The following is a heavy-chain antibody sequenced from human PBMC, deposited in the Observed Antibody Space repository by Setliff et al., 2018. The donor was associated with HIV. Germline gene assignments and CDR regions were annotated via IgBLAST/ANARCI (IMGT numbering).Heavy chain of an antibody. CDR1: GFTFSNYA. Sequence: GGSLRLSCAASGFTFSNYAMTWVRQAPGKGLEWVPSLSGSGGSTYYADSVKGRFTISRDNSKNTLYLRMNSLRAEDTAVYHCALVGGITVPPDGFDIWGQGTMVTVSS. J-gene: IGHJ3*02. V-gene: IGHV3-23*01. D-gene: IGHD3-22*01. CDR3: ALVGGITVPPDGFDI. CDR2: LSGSGGST.